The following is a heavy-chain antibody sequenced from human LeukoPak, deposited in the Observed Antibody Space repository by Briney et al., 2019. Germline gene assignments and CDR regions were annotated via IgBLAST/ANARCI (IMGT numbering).Heavy chain of an antibody. D-gene: IGHD2-21*02. J-gene: IGHJ3*02. CDR1: GCSFSSSSYH. Sequence: SETLSLTCTVSGCSFSSSSYHWVWIRQPPGKGLEWIGSIYFTGSTYYNPSLNSRGTISVNTSKNQFSLKLSSVTAADTAIYYCARQHLRPIVEVTALFDIWGQGAMVIVSS. CDR2: IYFTGST. CDR3: ARQHLRPIVEVTALFDI. V-gene: IGHV4-39*01.